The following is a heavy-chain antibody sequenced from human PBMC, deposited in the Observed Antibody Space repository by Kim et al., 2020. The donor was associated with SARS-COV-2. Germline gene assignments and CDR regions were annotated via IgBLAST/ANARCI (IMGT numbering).Heavy chain of an antibody. D-gene: IGHD6-19*01. Sequence: GGSLRLSCSMSGFNLNTYTMGWVRQAPGKGLEWVSSISTRGNYIKYADAVKGRFTISRDNARNSMFLQMNSLRPDDTALYFCVRESGGGQWLVAHLPGFYFDNWGQGTPVTVSS. J-gene: IGHJ4*02. CDR2: ISTRGNYI. CDR1: GFNLNTYT. CDR3: VRESGGGQWLVAHLPGFYFDN. V-gene: IGHV3-21*01.